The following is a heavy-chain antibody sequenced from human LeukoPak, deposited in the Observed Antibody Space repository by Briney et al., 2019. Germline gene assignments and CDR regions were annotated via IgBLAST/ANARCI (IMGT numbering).Heavy chain of an antibody. Sequence: PGGSLRLSCVASAFSFRTYWMNWVRQAPGKGLECVANINQDGSVKHYLDSVKGRFTISRDNAKNSLYLQMNSLRADDTAVYYCAVIDSNGWQVGLDYWGQGTQVAVSS. CDR1: AFSFRTYW. CDR2: INQDGSVK. V-gene: IGHV3-7*01. D-gene: IGHD6-19*01. J-gene: IGHJ4*02. CDR3: AVIDSNGWQVGLDY.